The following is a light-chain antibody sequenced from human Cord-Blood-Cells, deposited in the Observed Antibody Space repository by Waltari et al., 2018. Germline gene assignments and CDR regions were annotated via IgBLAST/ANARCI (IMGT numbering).Light chain of an antibody. V-gene: IGLV1-40*01. J-gene: IGLJ3*02. CDR1: SSNIGAGYD. Sequence: QSVLTQPPSVSGAPGQRVTISCTGSSSNIGAGYDVHWYQQLPGTAPKLLIYGNSNRPSGVPVRFSGSKSGTSASLAITGLQAEDEADYYCSSYAGSYTLVFGGGTKLTVL. CDR2: GNS. CDR3: SSYAGSYTLV.